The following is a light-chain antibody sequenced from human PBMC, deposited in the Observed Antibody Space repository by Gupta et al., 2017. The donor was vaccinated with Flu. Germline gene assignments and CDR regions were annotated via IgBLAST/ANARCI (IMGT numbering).Light chain of an antibody. Sequence: LAQPPSASGTPGQRVTITCSGSSSNIGSNAVNWYQQVPGTSPKLLIYGSNKRPSGVPDRFAGSKSGTSASLAIRGLQSEEEADYYCAAWDDSLNGHYVFGTGTKVTVL. V-gene: IGLV1-44*01. CDR2: GSN. J-gene: IGLJ1*01. CDR3: AAWDDSLNGHYV. CDR1: SSNIGSNA.